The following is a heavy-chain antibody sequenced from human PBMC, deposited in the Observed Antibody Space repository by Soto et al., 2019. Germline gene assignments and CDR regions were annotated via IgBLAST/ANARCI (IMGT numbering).Heavy chain of an antibody. D-gene: IGHD3-22*01. Sequence: GVSLRLSCAASGFTFSSYAMSWVRQAPGKGLEWVSAISGSGGSTHYADSVKGRFTISRDNSKNTLYLQMNSLRAEDTAVYYCARQIYDSSGYYYAYWGQGTLVTVSS. CDR1: GFTFSSYA. J-gene: IGHJ4*02. CDR3: ARQIYDSSGYYYAY. CDR2: ISGSGGST. V-gene: IGHV3-23*01.